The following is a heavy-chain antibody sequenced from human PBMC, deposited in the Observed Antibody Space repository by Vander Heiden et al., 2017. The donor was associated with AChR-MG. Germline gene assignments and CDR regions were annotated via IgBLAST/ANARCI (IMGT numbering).Heavy chain of an antibody. CDR3: GRPSVSSGDAIDI. CDR1: GYTFVSYW. CDR2: IYPGDSDS. Sequence: EVQLVQSGAEVKKSGEALKISCKGSGYTFVSYWIAWVRQMPGKGLEWMGIIYPGDSDSKYSPSFQGQVTMSADRSSSTAYLQWSNLKASDTAMYYCGRPSVSSGDAIDIWGQGTMVTVSS. D-gene: IGHD6-25*01. V-gene: IGHV5-51*01. J-gene: IGHJ3*02.